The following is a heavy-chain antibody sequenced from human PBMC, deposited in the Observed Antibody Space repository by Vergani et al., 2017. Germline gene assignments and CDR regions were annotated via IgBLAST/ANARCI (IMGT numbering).Heavy chain of an antibody. J-gene: IGHJ4*02. CDR1: GYTFTSYY. CDR3: ARLDAAAGTDY. V-gene: IGHV1-46*03. D-gene: IGHD6-13*01. CDR2: INPSGGST. Sequence: QVQLVQSGAEVKKPGASVKVSCKASGYTFTSYYMHWERQAPGQGLEWMGIINPSGGSTSYAQKFQGRVTMTRDTSTSTVYMELSSLRSEDTAVYYCARLDAAAGTDYWGQGTLVTVSS.